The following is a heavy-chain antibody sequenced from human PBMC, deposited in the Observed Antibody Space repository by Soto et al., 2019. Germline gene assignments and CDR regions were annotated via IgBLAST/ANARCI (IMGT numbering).Heavy chain of an antibody. CDR3: ARGRDYNWFDP. CDR1: GGSISSSSYY. CDR2: IYYSGST. J-gene: IGHJ5*02. Sequence: TSETLSLTCTVSGGSISSSSYYWGWLRQPPGKGLEWIGSIYYSGSTYYNPSLKSRVTISVDTSKNQFSLKLSSVTAADTAVYYCARGRDYNWFDPWGQGTLVTVSS. V-gene: IGHV4-39*01.